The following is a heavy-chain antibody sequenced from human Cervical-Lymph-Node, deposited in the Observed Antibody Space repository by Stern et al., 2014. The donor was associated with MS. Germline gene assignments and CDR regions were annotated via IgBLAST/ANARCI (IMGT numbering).Heavy chain of an antibody. Sequence: VQLVESGAEVKKPGSSVKVSCQASGSTFSIYGFSWGRQAPGQGLEWMGVIIPIFSTASYAQKLQGRVTITADESTSTSYMELSSLRSEDTAVYYCANTASYYYYYGMDVWGQGTTVTVSS. CDR3: ANTASYYYYYGMDV. J-gene: IGHJ6*02. CDR2: IIPIFSTA. D-gene: IGHD5-18*01. V-gene: IGHV1-69*01. CDR1: GSTFSIYG.